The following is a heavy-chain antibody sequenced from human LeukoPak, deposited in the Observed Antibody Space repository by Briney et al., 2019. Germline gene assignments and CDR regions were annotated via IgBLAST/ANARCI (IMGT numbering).Heavy chain of an antibody. J-gene: IGHJ4*02. CDR2: INHSGST. CDR1: GGSFSGYY. D-gene: IGHD3-9*01. Sequence: SETLSLTCAVYGGSFSGYYWSWIRKPPGKGLEWIGEINHSGSTNYNPSLKRRVTISVDTSKNQFSLKLSSVTAADTAVYYCARVIPDYDILTGYLFDYWGQGTLVTVSS. V-gene: IGHV4-34*01. CDR3: ARVIPDYDILTGYLFDY.